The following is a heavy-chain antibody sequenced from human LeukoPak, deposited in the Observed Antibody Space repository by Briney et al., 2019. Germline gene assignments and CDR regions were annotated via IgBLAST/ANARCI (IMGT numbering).Heavy chain of an antibody. D-gene: IGHD1-26*01. J-gene: IGHJ3*02. CDR3: ARVTWEDDAFDI. CDR1: EFTFSSYS. Sequence: GGSLRLSCAASEFTFSSYSMNWVRQAPGKGLEWVSSISSSSSYIYYADSVKGRFTISRDNAKNSLYLQMNSLRAEDTAVYYCARVTWEDDAFDIWGQGTMVTVSS. CDR2: ISSSSSYI. V-gene: IGHV3-21*01.